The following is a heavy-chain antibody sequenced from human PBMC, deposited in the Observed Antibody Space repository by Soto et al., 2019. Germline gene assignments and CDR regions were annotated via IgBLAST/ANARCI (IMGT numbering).Heavy chain of an antibody. CDR3: AGGYYYGSGSPTPGRMDV. Sequence: QVHLVQSGAEVKKPGASVKVSCKASGYTFTNYDINWVRQAPGQGLEWMVWISAYTGNTNDAQKLQGRVTMTTDTSRSTASMQMRSLRSDDTAVYYCAGGYYYGSGSPTPGRMDVWGQGSTVTVSS. CDR2: ISAYTGNT. V-gene: IGHV1-18*01. D-gene: IGHD3-10*01. CDR1: GYTFTNYD. J-gene: IGHJ6*02.